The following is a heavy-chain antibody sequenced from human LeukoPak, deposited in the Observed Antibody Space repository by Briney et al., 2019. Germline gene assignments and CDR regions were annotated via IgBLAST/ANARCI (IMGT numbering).Heavy chain of an antibody. CDR2: IYYSASA. Sequence: SETLSLTCTVSGGSISSSSYYWGWIRQPPGKGLEWIGSIYYSASAYYNLSLRRRVTISVDTSKNQFSLNLRSATAADTGVYYCARGAIVATITDYWGQGTLVTVSS. V-gene: IGHV4-39*01. CDR1: GGSISSSSYY. CDR3: ARGAIVATITDY. D-gene: IGHD5-12*01. J-gene: IGHJ4*02.